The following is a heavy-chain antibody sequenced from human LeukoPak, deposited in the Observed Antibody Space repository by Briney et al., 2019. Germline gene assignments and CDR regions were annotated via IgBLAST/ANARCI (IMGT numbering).Heavy chain of an antibody. J-gene: IGHJ4*02. Sequence: GGSLRLSCAASGLTFSSYWMSWVRQAPGKGLEWVANIKQDGSEKYYADSVKGRFTISRDNAKNSLYLQMNSLRAEDTAVYYCARDARYYYGSGSSNDYWGQGTLVTVSS. V-gene: IGHV3-7*04. CDR3: ARDARYYYGSGSSNDY. D-gene: IGHD3-10*01. CDR1: GLTFSSYW. CDR2: IKQDGSEK.